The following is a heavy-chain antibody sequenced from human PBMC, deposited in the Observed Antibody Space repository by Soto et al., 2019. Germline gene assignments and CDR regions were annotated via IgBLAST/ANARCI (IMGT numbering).Heavy chain of an antibody. D-gene: IGHD1-1*01. V-gene: IGHV4-59*08. CDR2: IYYSGSS. CDR3: ARHSNEYRKSLDY. J-gene: IGHJ4*02. Sequence: SETLSLTCTVSGGSISGYYWSWIRQPPGKGLEWIAYIYYSGSSNSNPSLKSRVTISVDKSKNQFSLKLSSVTAADTAVYYCARHSNEYRKSLDYWGQGTLVTVSS. CDR1: GGSISGYY.